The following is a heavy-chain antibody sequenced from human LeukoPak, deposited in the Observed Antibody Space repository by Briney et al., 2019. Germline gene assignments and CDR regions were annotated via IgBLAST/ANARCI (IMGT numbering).Heavy chain of an antibody. CDR1: GYTFTSYG. CDR2: INPYNGNT. J-gene: IGHJ4*02. Sequence: GASVKVSCKASGYTFTSYGISWVRQAPGQGLEWMGWINPYNGNTNYAQKFQGRVTMTRDTSISTAYMELSRLRSDDTAVYYCAREFDWLEYYFDYWGQGTLVTVSS. V-gene: IGHV1-18*01. D-gene: IGHD3-9*01. CDR3: AREFDWLEYYFDY.